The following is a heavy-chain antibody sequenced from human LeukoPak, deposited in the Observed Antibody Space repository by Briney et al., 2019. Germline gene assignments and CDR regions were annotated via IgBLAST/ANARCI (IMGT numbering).Heavy chain of an antibody. CDR3: ASEKGSFAVAGTVLASSFDY. CDR1: GFTFSSYG. V-gene: IGHV3-23*01. Sequence: PGGSLRLSCAASGFTFSSYGMSWVSQAPGKGLEWVSAISGSGGSTYYADSVKGRFTISRDNSKNSLYLQMNSLRAEDTAVYYCASEKGSFAVAGTVLASSFDYWGQGTLVTVSS. CDR2: ISGSGGST. J-gene: IGHJ4*02. D-gene: IGHD6-19*01.